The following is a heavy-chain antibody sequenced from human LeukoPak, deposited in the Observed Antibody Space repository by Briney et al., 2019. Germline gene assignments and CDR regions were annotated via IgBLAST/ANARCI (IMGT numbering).Heavy chain of an antibody. D-gene: IGHD5-18*01. J-gene: IGHJ4*02. CDR2: IYHSGST. CDR1: GYSISSGYY. V-gene: IGHV4-38-2*02. CDR3: ARDGYSYGWRIQSSYFDY. Sequence: SETLSLTCTVSGYSISSGYYWGWIRQPPGKGLEWIGSIYHSGSTYYNPSLKSRVTISVDTSKNQFSLKLSSVTAADTAVYYCARDGYSYGWRIQSSYFDYWGQGTLVTVSS.